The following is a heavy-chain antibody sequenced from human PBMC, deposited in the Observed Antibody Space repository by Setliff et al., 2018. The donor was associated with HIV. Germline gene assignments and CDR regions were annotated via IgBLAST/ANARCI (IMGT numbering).Heavy chain of an antibody. D-gene: IGHD3-3*01. V-gene: IGHV4-39*07. CDR3: AGSWSGYPLSFGY. J-gene: IGHJ4*02. CDR1: GDSFSTPTNH. CDR2: IYYGGSP. Sequence: SETLSLTCTVSGDSFSTPTNHWGWIRQPPGKGLEWIGNIYYGGSPYYNPSLKSRVTISVDTSKNQFSLKLSSVTAADTAVYYCAGSWSGYPLSFGYWGQGTLVTVS.